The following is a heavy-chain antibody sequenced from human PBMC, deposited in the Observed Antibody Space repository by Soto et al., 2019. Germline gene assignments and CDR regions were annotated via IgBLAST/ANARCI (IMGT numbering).Heavy chain of an antibody. Sequence: PSETLSLTCTVSGGSVSSGSYYWSWIRQPPGKGLEWIGYIYYSGSTNYNPSLKGRVTISVDTSKNQFSLKLSSVTAADTAVYYCTAAGTKYYFDYWGQGTLVTVSS. CDR2: IYYSGST. CDR1: GGSVSSGSYY. CDR3: TAAGTKYYFDY. D-gene: IGHD6-13*01. V-gene: IGHV4-61*01. J-gene: IGHJ4*02.